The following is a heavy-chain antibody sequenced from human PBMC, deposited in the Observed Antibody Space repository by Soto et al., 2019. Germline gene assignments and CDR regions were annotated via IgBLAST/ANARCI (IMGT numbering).Heavy chain of an antibody. D-gene: IGHD6-6*01. CDR1: GGSINSNNYY. V-gene: IGHV4-39*01. CDR3: ARHVYSNSPDV. Sequence: SETLSLTCTDSGGSINSNNYYWGWIRQPPGKGLEWIGSVHYSGGTYYNPSLRSRVTISVDTSKKQFSLKVSSVTAADTAVYYCARHVYSNSPDVWAQGTSVTVSS. CDR2: VHYSGGT. J-gene: IGHJ6*02.